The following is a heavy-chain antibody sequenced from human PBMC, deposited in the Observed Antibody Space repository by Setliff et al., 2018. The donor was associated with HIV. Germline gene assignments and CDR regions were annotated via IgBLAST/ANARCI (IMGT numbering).Heavy chain of an antibody. J-gene: IGHJ6*03. CDR1: GFSFTDVW. Sequence: PGGSLRLSCAASGFSFTDVWMNWVRQAPGKGLEWVGRIKSESDGGAIDYAAPVRGRFTISRDVSKQTLYLQMNGLRLEDTATYYCATVTRNTGYAGTFYFYMDVWGKGTTVTVSS. CDR2: IKSESDGGAI. D-gene: IGHD5-12*01. CDR3: ATVTRNTGYAGTFYFYMDV. V-gene: IGHV3-15*01.